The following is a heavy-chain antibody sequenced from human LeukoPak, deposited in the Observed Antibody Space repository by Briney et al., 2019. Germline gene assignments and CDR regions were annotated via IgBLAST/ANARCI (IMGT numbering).Heavy chain of an antibody. D-gene: IGHD6-6*01. Sequence: PGGSLRLSCVASGFSFSTYVMNWVRQAPGKGLEWVSGISGNSGSTYYADSVMGRFTISRDSSKNTMYLQMNSLRAEDTAVYYCARLPSTISARQGFDPWGQGTLVTVSS. CDR3: ARLPSTISARQGFDP. J-gene: IGHJ5*02. CDR2: ISGNSGST. CDR1: GFSFSTYV. V-gene: IGHV3-23*01.